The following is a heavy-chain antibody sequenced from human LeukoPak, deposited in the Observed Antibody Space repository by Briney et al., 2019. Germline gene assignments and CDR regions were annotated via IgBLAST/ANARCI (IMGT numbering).Heavy chain of an antibody. Sequence: PGGSLRLSCAASGFTFSSYWMHWVRQAPGKGLVWVSRINSDGSSTSYADSVKGRFTISRDNAKNTLYLQMNSLRAEDTAVYYCARVGIGYCSGGSCYGLDYWGQGTLVTVSP. CDR2: INSDGSST. J-gene: IGHJ4*02. D-gene: IGHD2-15*01. CDR3: ARVGIGYCSGGSCYGLDY. CDR1: GFTFSSYW. V-gene: IGHV3-74*01.